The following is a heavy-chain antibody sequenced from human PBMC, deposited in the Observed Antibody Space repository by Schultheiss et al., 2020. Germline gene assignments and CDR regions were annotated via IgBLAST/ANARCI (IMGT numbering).Heavy chain of an antibody. CDR1: GFTFDDYA. Sequence: GGSLRLSCAASGFTFDDYAMHWVRQAPGKGLEWVSGIYSGGSTYYADSVKGRFTISRDNAKNSLYLQMNSLRAEDTAVYYCANLYDSSGYYYDYFDYWGQGTLVTVSS. CDR2: IYSGGST. CDR3: ANLYDSSGYYYDYFDY. J-gene: IGHJ4*02. V-gene: IGHV3-20*04. D-gene: IGHD3-22*01.